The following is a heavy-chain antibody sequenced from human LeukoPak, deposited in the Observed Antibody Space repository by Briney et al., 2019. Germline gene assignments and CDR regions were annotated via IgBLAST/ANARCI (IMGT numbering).Heavy chain of an antibody. CDR1: GYTFTGYY. J-gene: IGHJ4*02. CDR3: ATGKYDSSGYYYFY. D-gene: IGHD3-22*01. V-gene: IGHV1-2*02. CDR2: INPNSGGT. Sequence: GASVKVSCKASGYTFTGYYMHWVRQAPGQGLEWMGWINPNSGGTNYAQKFQGRVTMTRDTSISTAYMELSRLRSDDTAVYYCATGKYDSSGYYYFYWGQGTLVTVSS.